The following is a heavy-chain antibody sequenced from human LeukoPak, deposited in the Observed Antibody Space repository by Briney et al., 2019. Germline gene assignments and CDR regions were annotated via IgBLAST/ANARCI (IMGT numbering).Heavy chain of an antibody. CDR2: INNDGSST. CDR1: GFTFSTYW. CDR3: ASHPYFDF. V-gene: IGHV3-74*01. J-gene: IGHJ4*03. Sequence: PGGSLRLSCAASGFTFSTYWMHWVRQVPGKGLVWVSRINNDGSSTAYADSVKGRFTISRDNAKNTLYLQMNSLRAEDTAVYYCASHPYFDFWGNGTMVTVSS.